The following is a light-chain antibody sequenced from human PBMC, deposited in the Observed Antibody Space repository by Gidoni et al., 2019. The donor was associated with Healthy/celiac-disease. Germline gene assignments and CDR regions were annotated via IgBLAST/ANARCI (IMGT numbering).Light chain of an antibody. CDR1: QGISSY. Sequence: IHFTPSPSFLSASVGDRVTITCRARQGISSYLAWYQQKPGNAPKLLMYAASTLQSGVPSRFSGSGSGTEFTLTISSLQPEDFATYYCQQLNSYQFTFGPGTKVDIK. V-gene: IGKV1-9*01. CDR3: QQLNSYQFT. J-gene: IGKJ3*01. CDR2: AAS.